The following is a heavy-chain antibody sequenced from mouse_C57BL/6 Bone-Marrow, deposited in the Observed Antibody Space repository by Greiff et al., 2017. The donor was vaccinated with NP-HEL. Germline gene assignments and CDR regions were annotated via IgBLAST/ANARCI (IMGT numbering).Heavy chain of an antibody. V-gene: IGHV1-54*01. CDR2: INPGSGGT. CDR3: AREGGIVTTSDYYAMDD. D-gene: IGHD2-5*01. J-gene: IGHJ4*01. CDR1: GYAFTNYL. Sequence: VQLQQSGAELVRPGTSVKVSCKASGYAFTNYLIEWVKQRPGQGLEWIGVINPGSGGTNYNEKFKGKATLTADKSSSTAYMQLSSLTSEDSAVYFCAREGGIVTTSDYYAMDDWGQGTSVTVSS.